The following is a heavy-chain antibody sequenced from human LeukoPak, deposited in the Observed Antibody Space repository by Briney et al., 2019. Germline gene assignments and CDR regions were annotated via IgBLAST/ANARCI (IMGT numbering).Heavy chain of an antibody. J-gene: IGHJ4*02. CDR2: ISYDGTNK. D-gene: IGHD3-9*01. V-gene: IGHV3-30*03. CDR1: GFTFNTYG. Sequence: GGSLRLSCAVSGFTFNTYGIHWVRQTPNKGLEWVALISYDGTNKYYADSVKGRFTISRDNAKNTLYLQMNSLRAEDTAVYYCAAYYDILTGYYYWGQGTLVTVSS. CDR3: AAYYDILTGYYY.